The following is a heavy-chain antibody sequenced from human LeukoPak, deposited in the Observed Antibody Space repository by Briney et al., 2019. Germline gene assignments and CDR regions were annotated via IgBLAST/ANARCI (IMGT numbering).Heavy chain of an antibody. Sequence: SETLSLTCTVSGGSISSSRYHWGWIRQPPGKGLEWIGSIYYSGTTFYNPSLKSRVTISVDTSKNQFSLKVSSVTAADTAVYYCATTYSYTSSGYDYWGQGTLVTVSS. CDR1: GGSISSSRYH. V-gene: IGHV4-39*01. J-gene: IGHJ4*02. D-gene: IGHD5-18*01. CDR3: ATTYSYTSSGYDY. CDR2: IYYSGTT.